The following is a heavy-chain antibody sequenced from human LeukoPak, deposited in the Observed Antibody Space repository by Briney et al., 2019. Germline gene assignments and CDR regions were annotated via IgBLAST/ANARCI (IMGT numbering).Heavy chain of an antibody. CDR1: GFTFSSYG. CDR2: IWYDGSNK. D-gene: IGHD5-18*01. J-gene: IGHJ3*02. CDR3: ARGYLDAFDI. Sequence: GGSLRLSCAASGFTFSSYGMHWVRQAPGEGLEWVAVIWYDGSNKYYADSVKGRFTISRDNSKNTLYLQMNSLRAEDTAVYYCARGYLDAFDIWGQGTMVTVSS. V-gene: IGHV3-33*01.